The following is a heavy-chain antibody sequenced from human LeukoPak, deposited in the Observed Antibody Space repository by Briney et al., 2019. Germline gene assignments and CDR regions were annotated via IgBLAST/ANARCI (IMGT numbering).Heavy chain of an antibody. CDR3: AADLSGPRRVFDY. CDR2: IVVGSGNT. J-gene: IGHJ4*02. V-gene: IGHV1-58*01. CDR1: GFTFTSSA. D-gene: IGHD3-16*02. Sequence: SVKVSCKASGFTFTSSAVQWVRQARGQRLEWIGWIVVGSGNTNYAQKFQERVTITRDMSTSTAYMELSSLRSEDTAVYYCAADLSGPRRVFDYWGQGTLVTVSS.